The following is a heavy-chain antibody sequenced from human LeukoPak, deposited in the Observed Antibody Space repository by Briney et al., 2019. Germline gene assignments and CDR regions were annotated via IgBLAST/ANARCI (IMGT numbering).Heavy chain of an antibody. Sequence: PGGSLRLSCAASGFTFSYYSMTWVRQAPGKGLEWVSYIGSSSATTYYADSVKGRFIISRDNAKNSLFLQINSLRAEDTAVYYCAGSTVWSGIFQYWGQGTLVTVSS. CDR1: GFTFSYYS. CDR2: IGSSSATT. CDR3: AGSTVWSGIFQY. J-gene: IGHJ1*01. V-gene: IGHV3-48*01. D-gene: IGHD3-3*01.